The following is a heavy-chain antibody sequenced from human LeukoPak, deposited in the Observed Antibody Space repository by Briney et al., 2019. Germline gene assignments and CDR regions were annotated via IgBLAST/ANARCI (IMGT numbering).Heavy chain of an antibody. CDR3: ARERSGSTPYYYYGMDV. Sequence: GGSLRLSCAASGFTFSSYAMHWVRQAPGKGLEWVAVISYDGSNKHYADSVKGRFTISRDNSKNTLYLQMNSLRAEDTAVYYCARERSGSTPYYYYGMDVWGQGTTVTVSS. D-gene: IGHD3-3*01. V-gene: IGHV3-30-3*01. J-gene: IGHJ6*02. CDR2: ISYDGSNK. CDR1: GFTFSSYA.